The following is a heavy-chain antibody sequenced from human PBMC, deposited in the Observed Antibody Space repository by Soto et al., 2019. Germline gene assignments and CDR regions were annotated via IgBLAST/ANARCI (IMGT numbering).Heavy chain of an antibody. Sequence: QVQLQESGPGLVKPSQTLSLTCTVSGGSISSGDYYLSWIRQPPGKGLEWMGYIYYSGHPYYNPCLMSRVTISVATCNNQCSSKLSSVTAADTAVYYCARGYSYMIFDYWGQGTLVTVSS. V-gene: IGHV4-30-4*01. D-gene: IGHD5-18*01. CDR1: GGSISSGDYY. CDR3: ARGYSYMIFDY. J-gene: IGHJ4*02. CDR2: IYYSGHP.